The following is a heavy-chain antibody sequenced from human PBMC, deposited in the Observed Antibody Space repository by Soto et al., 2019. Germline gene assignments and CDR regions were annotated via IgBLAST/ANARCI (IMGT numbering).Heavy chain of an antibody. Sequence: QVHLVQSGAEVKKPGASVKVSCKGSGYTFTSYGITWVRQAPGQGLEWMGWISAHNGNTDYAQKLQGRVTVTRDTSTSTAYMELRSRRSDDTAVYYCARGRYGDYWGQGALVTVPS. J-gene: IGHJ4*02. V-gene: IGHV1-18*01. D-gene: IGHD1-1*01. CDR3: ARGRYGDY. CDR1: GYTFTSYG. CDR2: ISAHNGNT.